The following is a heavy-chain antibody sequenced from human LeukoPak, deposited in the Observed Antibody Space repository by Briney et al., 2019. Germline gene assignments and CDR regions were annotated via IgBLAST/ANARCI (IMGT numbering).Heavy chain of an antibody. V-gene: IGHV3-23*01. J-gene: IGHJ4*02. D-gene: IGHD6-13*01. Sequence: PGGSLRLSCAASGFTFSNYGMSWVRQAPGKGLEWVSAISGSGGSTYYADSVKGRFTISRDNSKNTLYLQMNSLRAEDTAVYYCARPRYSRHWTGFDYWGQGTLVTVSS. CDR1: GFTFSNYG. CDR3: ARPRYSRHWTGFDY. CDR2: ISGSGGST.